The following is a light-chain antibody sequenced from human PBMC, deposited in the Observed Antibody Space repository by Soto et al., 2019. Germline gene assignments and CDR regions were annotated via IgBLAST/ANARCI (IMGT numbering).Light chain of an antibody. V-gene: IGLV1-44*01. Sequence: QSVLTQPPSASGTPGQRVTISCSGSSSNIGSNAVNWYQQFPGTAPKLLIYTDNQRTTGVPDRFSGSTSGTSASLAISGLLSEDEADYFCAAWDGSLNAYVFGTGTKVTVL. CDR3: AAWDGSLNAYV. CDR2: TDN. J-gene: IGLJ1*01. CDR1: SSNIGSNA.